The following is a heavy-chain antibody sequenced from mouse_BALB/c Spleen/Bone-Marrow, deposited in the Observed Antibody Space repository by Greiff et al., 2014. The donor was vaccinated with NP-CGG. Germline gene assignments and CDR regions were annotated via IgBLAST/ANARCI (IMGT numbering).Heavy chain of an antibody. CDR1: GYTFTNYW. CDR3: ARNWDWVFAY. V-gene: IGHV1-5*01. CDR2: IYPGNNDA. J-gene: IGHJ3*01. Sequence: EVQLQQSGTVLARPGASLRMSCKASGYTFTNYWINWIKQRPGQGLAWIGAIYPGNNDAKYTQKFKAKAKLTAVTSTSTADMELSSLTNEDSAVYYCARNWDWVFAYWGQGTLVTVSA. D-gene: IGHD4-1*01.